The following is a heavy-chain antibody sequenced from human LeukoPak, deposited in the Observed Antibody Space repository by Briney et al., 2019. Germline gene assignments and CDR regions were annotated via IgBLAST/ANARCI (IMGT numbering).Heavy chain of an antibody. D-gene: IGHD3-10*01. Sequence: PSETLSLTCTVSTGSISSSSYYWGWIRQPPGKGLEWIGSIYYSGSTYYNPSLKSRVTVSVDTSKNQFSLKLSSVTAADTAVYYCARHWRDYYGSGHYFDYWGQGTLVTVSS. CDR1: TGSISSSSYY. CDR2: IYYSGST. CDR3: ARHWRDYYGSGHYFDY. V-gene: IGHV4-39*01. J-gene: IGHJ4*02.